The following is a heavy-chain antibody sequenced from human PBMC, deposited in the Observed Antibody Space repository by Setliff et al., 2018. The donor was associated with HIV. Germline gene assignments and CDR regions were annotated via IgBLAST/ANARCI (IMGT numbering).Heavy chain of an antibody. CDR1: GGSINGYY. CDR2: INHSGQS. J-gene: IGHJ2*01. V-gene: IGHV4-34*01. CDR3: ARRSATHGNWNFDL. Sequence: PSETLSLTCGVYGGSINGYYWGWIRQAPGKGLEWIGDINHSGQSNYNPSLKSRLIMSADTSKKQFSLKLSSVTAADAAVYYCARRSATHGNWNFDLWGRGTLVTVSS.